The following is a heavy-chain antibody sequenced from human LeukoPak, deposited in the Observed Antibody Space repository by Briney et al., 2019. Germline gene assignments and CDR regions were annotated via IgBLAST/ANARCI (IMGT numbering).Heavy chain of an antibody. Sequence: SQPLSRTCAISGDSVSSNSATWNWIGQSPSRSIEWLGRTYYRSKWYNDYAVSVQSRIVINPDTSKNQLSLQLNSVTPEDTAVYYCARYCGGDSCPSYWGQGTLVTVSP. D-gene: IGHD2-21*01. V-gene: IGHV6-1*01. J-gene: IGHJ4*02. CDR3: ARYCGGDSCPSY. CDR2: TYYRSKWYN. CDR1: GDSVSSNSAT.